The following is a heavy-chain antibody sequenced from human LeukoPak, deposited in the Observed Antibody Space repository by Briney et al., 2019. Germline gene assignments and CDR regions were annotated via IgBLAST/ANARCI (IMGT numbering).Heavy chain of an antibody. J-gene: IGHJ4*02. D-gene: IGHD3-9*01. V-gene: IGHV1-69*04. CDR1: GGTFSSYA. CDR2: IIPILGIA. Sequence: ASVKVSCKASGGTFSSYAISWVRQAPGQGLEWMGRIIPILGIANYAQKFQGRVTITADKSTSTAYMELRSLRSDDTAVYYCAREITYYDILTGYYRVYYFDYWGQGTLVTVSS. CDR3: AREITYYDILTGYYRVYYFDY.